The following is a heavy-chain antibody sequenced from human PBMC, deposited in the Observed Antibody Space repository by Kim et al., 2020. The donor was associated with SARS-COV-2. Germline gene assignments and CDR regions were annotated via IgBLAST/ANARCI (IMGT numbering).Heavy chain of an antibody. CDR3: ARGVFLNG. CDR2: T. V-gene: IGHV4-39*07. J-gene: IGHJ6*02. Sequence: TYTNPSLKDRVTISLGTSKNPFSLKLSSVTAADTAVYYCARGVFLNGWGQGTTVTVSS.